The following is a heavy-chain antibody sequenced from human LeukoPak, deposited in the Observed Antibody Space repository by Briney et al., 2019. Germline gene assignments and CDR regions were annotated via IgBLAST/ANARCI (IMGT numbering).Heavy chain of an antibody. V-gene: IGHV3-30*03. Sequence: GGSLRLSCAASGLSFSSYGMHWVRQAPAKGLEWVAVISSDGNEKYYTESVKGRFTISRDNSKNTLHLQMDSLRPGDTAFYYCARDKGREGDYWGQGTLVTVSS. CDR1: GLSFSSYG. CDR2: ISSDGNEK. CDR3: ARDKGREGDY. J-gene: IGHJ4*02. D-gene: IGHD1-26*01.